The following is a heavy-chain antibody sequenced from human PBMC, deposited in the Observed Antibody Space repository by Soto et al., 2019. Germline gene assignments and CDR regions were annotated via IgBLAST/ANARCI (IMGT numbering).Heavy chain of an antibody. CDR3: AILSN. Sequence: GGALRLSCAASGFTVSSNYMNWVRQAPGKGLEWVSIIYSDGTTSYADSVKGRFTISRDNFKNTLHLQMNSLRAEDTAVYYCAILSNWGQGTLVTVSS. CDR1: GFTVSSNY. CDR2: IYSDGTT. D-gene: IGHD6-6*01. V-gene: IGHV3-53*01. J-gene: IGHJ4*02.